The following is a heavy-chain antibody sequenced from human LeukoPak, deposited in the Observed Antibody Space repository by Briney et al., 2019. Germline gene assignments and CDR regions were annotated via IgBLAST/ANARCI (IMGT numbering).Heavy chain of an antibody. D-gene: IGHD3-9*01. CDR3: ARSFRDILTGYYLSSRFDP. CDR1: GGSISSGGYS. Sequence: TSETLSLTCAVSGGSISSGGYSWSWIRQPPGKGLEWIGYIYYSGSTYYNPSLKSRVTISVDTSKNQFSLKLSSVTAADTAVYYCARSFRDILTGYYLSSRFDPWGQGTLVTVSS. V-gene: IGHV4-30-4*07. J-gene: IGHJ5*02. CDR2: IYYSGST.